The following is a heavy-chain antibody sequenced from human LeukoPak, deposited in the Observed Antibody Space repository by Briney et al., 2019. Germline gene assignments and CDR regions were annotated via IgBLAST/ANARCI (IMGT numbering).Heavy chain of an antibody. Sequence: GGSLRLSCAASRFTFSTYSMNWVRQAPGKGLEWVSSISGIGTYIDYADSVKGRFAISRDNARNSLDLHMNSLRAEDTAVYYRARDLRRVSYYDSSGYYSFDYWGQGALVTVSS. CDR1: RFTFSTYS. J-gene: IGHJ4*02. CDR3: ARDLRRVSYYDSSGYYSFDY. D-gene: IGHD3-22*01. V-gene: IGHV3-21*01. CDR2: ISGIGTYI.